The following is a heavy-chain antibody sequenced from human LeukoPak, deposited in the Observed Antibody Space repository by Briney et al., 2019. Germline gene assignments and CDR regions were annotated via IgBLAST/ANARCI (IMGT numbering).Heavy chain of an antibody. CDR2: IYYSGRS. Sequence: SETLSLTCTVSGGSISSSNYYWGWIRQPPGKGLEWIGSIYYSGRSYYNPSLKSPVTVSVDTSKNQFSLKLRSVTAADTAMYYCARLVRRAVAGKELDYWGQGNLVTVSS. CDR3: ARLVRRAVAGKELDY. J-gene: IGHJ4*02. D-gene: IGHD6-19*01. CDR1: GGSISSSNYY. V-gene: IGHV4-39*01.